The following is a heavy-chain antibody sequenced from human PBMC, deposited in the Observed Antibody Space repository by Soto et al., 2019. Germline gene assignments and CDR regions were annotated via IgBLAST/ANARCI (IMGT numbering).Heavy chain of an antibody. Sequence: GGSLRLSCAASGFSFRIYSMNWVRQAPEKGLEWVSCISSSGSYISYSDSVKGRFNISRDNANKWLYLHMDSLTAEDTAVYYCVRGFEFDYVGNSLYFYGLDAWGPGVTVTVSS. J-gene: IGHJ6*02. CDR1: GFSFRIYS. CDR3: VRGFEFDYVGNSLYFYGLDA. CDR2: ISSSGSYI. V-gene: IGHV3-21*01. D-gene: IGHD4-17*01.